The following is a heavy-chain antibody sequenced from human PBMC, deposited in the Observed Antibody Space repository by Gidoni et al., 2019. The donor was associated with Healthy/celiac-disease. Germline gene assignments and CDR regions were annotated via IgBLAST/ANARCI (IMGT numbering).Heavy chain of an antibody. Sequence: EVQLVESGGGLVQPGRSLRLSCAASGFTFDDYAMHCVRQAPGKGLEWVSGISWNSGSIGYADSVKGRFTISRDNAKNSLYLQMNSLRAEDTALYYCANSIAVAAPFDYWGQGTLVTVSS. D-gene: IGHD6-19*01. CDR3: ANSIAVAAPFDY. J-gene: IGHJ4*02. CDR1: GFTFDDYA. V-gene: IGHV3-9*01. CDR2: ISWNSGSI.